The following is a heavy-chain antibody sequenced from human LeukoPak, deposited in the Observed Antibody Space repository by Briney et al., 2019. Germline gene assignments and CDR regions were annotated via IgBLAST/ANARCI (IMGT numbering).Heavy chain of an antibody. CDR1: GFTFSSFS. CDR3: ARLSGYRSGTYHEFYFYMDV. J-gene: IGHJ6*03. D-gene: IGHD3-10*01. V-gene: IGHV3-21*01. Sequence: RSGGSLRLSCEASGFTFSSFSIIWVRQAPGKGLEWVSSISTSGDFLYYAESAKGRFTLSRDNAKNSLFLQMNSLRAEDTAVYYCARLSGYRSGTYHEFYFYMDVWGKGTTVTVSS. CDR2: ISTSGDFL.